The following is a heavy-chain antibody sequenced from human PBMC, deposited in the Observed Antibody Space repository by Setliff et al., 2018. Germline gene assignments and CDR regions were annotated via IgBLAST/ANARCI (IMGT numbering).Heavy chain of an antibody. J-gene: IGHJ5*02. V-gene: IGHV3-48*04. CDR2: ISSGSNSI. CDR1: GFTFSFYS. D-gene: IGHD6-13*01. CDR3: VPGLATAGKVS. Sequence: PGGSLRLSCAASGFTFSFYSMNWVRQAPGKGLEWISYISSGSNSIDYADSVKGRFTISRDNAKNSLYLQMDSLRAEDTAVYHCVPGLATAGKVSWGQGTLVTVSS.